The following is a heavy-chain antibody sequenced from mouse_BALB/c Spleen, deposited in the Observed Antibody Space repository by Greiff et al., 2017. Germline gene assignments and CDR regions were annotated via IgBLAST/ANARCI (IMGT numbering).Heavy chain of an antibody. V-gene: IGHV1-14*01. Sequence: QLQESGPELVKPGASVKMSSKASGYTFTSYVMHWVKQKPGQGLEWIGYINPYNDGTKYNEKFKGKATLTSDKSSSTAYIELSSLTSEDSAVYYCARFPAYYGNYVDYWGQGTTLTVSS. CDR3: ARFPAYYGNYVDY. J-gene: IGHJ2*01. D-gene: IGHD2-10*01. CDR1: GYTFTSYV. CDR2: INPYNDGT.